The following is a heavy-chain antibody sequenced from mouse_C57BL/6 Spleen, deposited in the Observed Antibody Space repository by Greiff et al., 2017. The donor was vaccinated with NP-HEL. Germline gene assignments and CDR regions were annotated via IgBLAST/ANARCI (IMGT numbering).Heavy chain of an antibody. Sequence: EVMLVESEGGLVQPGSSMKLSCTASGFTFSDYYMAWVRQVPEKGLEWVANINYDGSSTYYLDSLKSRFIISRDNAKNILYLQMSSLKSEDTATYYCARNPTTHSFDYWGQGTTLTVSS. CDR1: GFTFSDYY. CDR2: INYDGSST. J-gene: IGHJ2*01. CDR3: ARNPTTHSFDY. V-gene: IGHV5-16*01. D-gene: IGHD2-10*01.